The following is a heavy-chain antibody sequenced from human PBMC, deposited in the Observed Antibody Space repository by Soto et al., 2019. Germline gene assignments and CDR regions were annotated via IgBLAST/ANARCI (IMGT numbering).Heavy chain of an antibody. J-gene: IGHJ6*03. CDR2: IDWDDDK. Sequence: ESGPTLVNPTQTLTLTCTFSGFSLSTSGMCVSWIRQPPGKALEWLARIDWDDDKYYSTSLKTRLTISKDTSKNQVVLTMTNMDPVDTATYYCARMGVRGGRAYYYYMDVWGKGTTVTVSS. V-gene: IGHV2-70*11. CDR1: GFSLSTSGMC. D-gene: IGHD3-16*01. CDR3: ARMGVRGGRAYYYYMDV.